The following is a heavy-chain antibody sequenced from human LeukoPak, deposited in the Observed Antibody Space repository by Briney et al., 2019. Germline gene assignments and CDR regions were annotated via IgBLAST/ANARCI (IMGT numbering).Heavy chain of an antibody. Sequence: GGSLRLSCAASGFSFDDYGMTWVRQAPGKGLEWVSSISWNGGTTNYADSVKGRFTISRDNAKNSLYLQMNSLRAEDTAVYYCARDLLAYCGGDCSFFGYWGQGTLVTVSS. CDR2: ISWNGGTT. D-gene: IGHD2-21*02. CDR1: GFSFDDYG. J-gene: IGHJ4*02. V-gene: IGHV3-20*04. CDR3: ARDLLAYCGGDCSFFGY.